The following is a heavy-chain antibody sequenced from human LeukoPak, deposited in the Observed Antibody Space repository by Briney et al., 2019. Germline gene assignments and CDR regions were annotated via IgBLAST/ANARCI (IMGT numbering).Heavy chain of an antibody. CDR1: GYTFTNYW. CDR2: IYPGDSDT. V-gene: IGHV5-51*01. D-gene: IGHD3-16*01. Sequence: GESLKISCKGSGYTFTNYWIGWVRQMPGKGLEFMGIIYPGDSDTRYSPSFQGQVTISVDKSISTAYLHWSSLKASDTAMYYCARFGTFGGATSHPIEYWGQGTLVTVSS. J-gene: IGHJ4*02. CDR3: ARFGTFGGATSHPIEY.